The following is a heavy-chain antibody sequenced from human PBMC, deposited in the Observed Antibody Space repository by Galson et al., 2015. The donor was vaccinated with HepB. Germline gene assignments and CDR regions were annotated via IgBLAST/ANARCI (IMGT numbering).Heavy chain of an antibody. D-gene: IGHD4-17*01. Sequence: SLRLSCAASGFTFSSYGMHWVRQAPGRGLEWVALISYDGSNKYHADSVKGRFTISRDNSKNTLYLQMNSLRAEDTAVYYCARDDYGDPHTLDYWGQGTLVTVSS. CDR2: ISYDGSNK. CDR3: ARDDYGDPHTLDY. CDR1: GFTFSSYG. V-gene: IGHV3-30*03. J-gene: IGHJ4*02.